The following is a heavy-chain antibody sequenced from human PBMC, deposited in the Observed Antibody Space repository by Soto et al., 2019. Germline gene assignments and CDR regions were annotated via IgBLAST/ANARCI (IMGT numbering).Heavy chain of an antibody. CDR3: AHRAFMTLNNWFDP. D-gene: IGHD2-21*02. CDR2: IYWDDDK. CDR1: GFSLSTSGVG. V-gene: IGHV2-5*02. Sequence: SGPTLVNPTQTLTLTCTFSGFSLSTSGVGVGWIRQPPGKVLEWLAVIYWDDDKRYSPSLKSRLTITKDTSKNQVVLTMTNMDPVDTVTYYCAHRAFMTLNNWFDPWGQGTLVTVSS. J-gene: IGHJ5*02.